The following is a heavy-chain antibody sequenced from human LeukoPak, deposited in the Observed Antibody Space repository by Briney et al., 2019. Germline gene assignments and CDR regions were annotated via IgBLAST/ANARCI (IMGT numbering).Heavy chain of an antibody. CDR2: IYYSGST. Sequence: PSETLSLTCTVSGGSVSSGAYYWSWIRQPPWKALEWIGYIYYSGSTNYNPSLKSRVTISIDTSKNQFSLKLNSVTPADTAVYYCARDSAYSSSWYDYWGQGTLVTVSS. V-gene: IGHV4-61*08. J-gene: IGHJ4*02. D-gene: IGHD6-13*01. CDR1: GGSVSSGAYY. CDR3: ARDSAYSSSWYDY.